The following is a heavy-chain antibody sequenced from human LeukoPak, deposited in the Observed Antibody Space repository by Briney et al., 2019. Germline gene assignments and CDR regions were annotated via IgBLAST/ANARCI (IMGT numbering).Heavy chain of an antibody. V-gene: IGHV1-2*02. J-gene: IGHJ4*02. CDR1: GYTFTDYY. Sequence: ASVKVSCKGSGYTFTDYYLHWVRQAPGQGLEWVGYINPRDGGTSSPPNFRGRVTMTTDASSSTVYMELSRLTSDDTAIYYCAREGNGLLSRDLDYWGQGTLVTVSS. CDR2: INPRDGGT. D-gene: IGHD2-15*01. CDR3: AREGNGLLSRDLDY.